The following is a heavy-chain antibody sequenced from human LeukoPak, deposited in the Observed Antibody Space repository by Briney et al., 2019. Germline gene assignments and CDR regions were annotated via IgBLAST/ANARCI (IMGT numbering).Heavy chain of an antibody. V-gene: IGHV4-39*01. J-gene: IGHJ6*02. Sequence: PSETLSLTCTVSGGSISSGSYYWGWIRQPPGKGLEWIGSIYYSGSTYYNPSLKSRVTISVDTSKNQFSLKLSSVTAADTAVYYCARGLGVAARFPTDYGMDVWGQGTTVTVSS. CDR2: IYYSGST. CDR1: GGSISSGSYY. CDR3: ARGLGVAARFPTDYGMDV. D-gene: IGHD6-6*01.